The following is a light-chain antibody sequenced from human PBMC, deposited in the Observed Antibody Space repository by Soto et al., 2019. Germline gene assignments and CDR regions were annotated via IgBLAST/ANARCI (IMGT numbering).Light chain of an antibody. CDR1: RSNIGAGYD. CDR2: DNS. Sequence: QSVLTQPPSLSGAPGQRVTISCTGSRSNIGAGYDVHWYQHHPGTAPKVLIFDNSNRPSGVPDRFSGSKSGTSASLAITGLQADDEAVYYCHSYDVSLRGPAFGGGTKLTVL. J-gene: IGLJ2*01. CDR3: HSYDVSLRGPA. V-gene: IGLV1-40*01.